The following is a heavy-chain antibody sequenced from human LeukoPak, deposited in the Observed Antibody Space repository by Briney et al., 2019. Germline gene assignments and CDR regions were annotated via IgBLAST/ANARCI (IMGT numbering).Heavy chain of an antibody. CDR2: IYHSGST. J-gene: IGHJ4*02. CDR1: GDSISTSSYY. V-gene: IGHV4-39*07. D-gene: IGHD2-2*02. CDR3: ARGGVPAAIPPLGY. Sequence: SETLSLTCSVSGDSISTSSYYWGWIRQPPGKGLEWIGSIYHSGSTYYNPSLKSRVTISVGTSKNQFSLKLSSVTAADTAVYYCARGGVPAAIPPLGYWGQGTLVTVSS.